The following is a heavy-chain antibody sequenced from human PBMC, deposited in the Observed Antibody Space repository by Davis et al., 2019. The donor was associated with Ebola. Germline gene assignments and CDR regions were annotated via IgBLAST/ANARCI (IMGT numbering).Heavy chain of an antibody. CDR3: ARVGLSYGSGTYYPNDAFDI. CDR2: NNRNSGGT. CDR1: GDTFSSHT. D-gene: IGHD3-10*01. V-gene: IGHV1-2*02. Sequence: ASVKVSCKASGDTFSSHTINWVRQAPGQGLEWRGWNNRNSGGTNYAQKSQGRVTMTRDTSISTVYIELSSLRSEDTAVYYCARVGLSYGSGTYYPNDAFDIWGKGTTVTVSS. J-gene: IGHJ3*02.